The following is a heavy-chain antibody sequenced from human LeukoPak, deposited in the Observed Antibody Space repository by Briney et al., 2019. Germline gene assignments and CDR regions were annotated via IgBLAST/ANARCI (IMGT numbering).Heavy chain of an antibody. J-gene: IGHJ5*02. CDR3: ARQGGYSSDWFDP. V-gene: IGHV4-59*01. CDR2: IYYSGST. D-gene: IGHD3-22*01. CDR1: GGSISSYY. Sequence: PSETLSLTCTVSGGSISSYYWSWIRQPPGKGLEWIGYIYYSGSTNYNPSLKSRVTISVDTSKNQFSPKLSSVTAADTAVYYCARQGGYSSDWFDPWGQGTLVTVSS.